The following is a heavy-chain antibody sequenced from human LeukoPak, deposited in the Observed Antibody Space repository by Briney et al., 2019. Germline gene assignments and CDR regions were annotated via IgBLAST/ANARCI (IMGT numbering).Heavy chain of an antibody. Sequence: PSETLSLTCTVSGASISSYYWSWSRQPPGKGLEWIAYIYYSGITNYNPSLKSRVTISVDTSKNQFSLKLSSVTAADTAVYYCARHRQYDTDAFDIWGQGTMVTVSS. CDR3: ARHRQYDTDAFDI. D-gene: IGHD3-22*01. CDR2: IYYSGIT. V-gene: IGHV4-59*08. J-gene: IGHJ3*02. CDR1: GASISSYY.